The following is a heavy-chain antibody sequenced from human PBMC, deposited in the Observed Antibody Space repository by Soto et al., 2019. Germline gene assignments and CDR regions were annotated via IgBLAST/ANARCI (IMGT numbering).Heavy chain of an antibody. D-gene: IGHD6-13*01. CDR2: INHSGST. CDR3: ARAAAGLSSPPNWFDP. Sequence: SETLSLTCAVYGGSFSGYYWSWIRQRPGKGLEWIGEINHSGSTNYNPSLKSRVTISVDTSKNQFSLKLSSVTAADMAVYYCARAAAGLSSPPNWFDPWGQGTLVTVSS. CDR1: GGSFSGYY. V-gene: IGHV4-34*01. J-gene: IGHJ5*02.